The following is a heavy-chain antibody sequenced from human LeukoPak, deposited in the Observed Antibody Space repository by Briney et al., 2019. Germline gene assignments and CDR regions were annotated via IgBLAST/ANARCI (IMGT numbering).Heavy chain of an antibody. CDR1: GDAFSIYT. CDR2: IIPFLAIA. V-gene: IGHV1-69*02. CDR3: ARQDRASDAFDI. D-gene: IGHD1-14*01. Sequence: SVKVSCKPSGDAFSIYTISWVRQAPGQGLEWMGRIIPFLAIADYAQNFQGRVTITADKSTSTAYMELSSLRSEDTAVYYCARQDRASDAFDIWGQGTMVTVSS. J-gene: IGHJ3*02.